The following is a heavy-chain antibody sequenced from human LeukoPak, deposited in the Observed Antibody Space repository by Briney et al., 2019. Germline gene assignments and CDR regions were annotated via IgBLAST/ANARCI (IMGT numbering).Heavy chain of an antibody. D-gene: IGHD3-10*01. CDR3: AKRGIVIRAVIIVGFHKEAYYFDY. V-gene: IGHV3-23*01. CDR1: GITLSNYG. Sequence: GGSLRLSCAVSGITLSNYGMSWVRQAPGKGLEWVAGVSDSGGSTNYADSVKGRFTISRDNPKNTLYLQMNSLRAEDTAVYFCAKRGIVIRAVIIVGFHKEAYYFDYWGQGALVTVSS. CDR2: VSDSGGST. J-gene: IGHJ4*02.